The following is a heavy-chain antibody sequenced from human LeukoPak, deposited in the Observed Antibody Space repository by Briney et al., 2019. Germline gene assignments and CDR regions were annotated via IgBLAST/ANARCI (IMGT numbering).Heavy chain of an antibody. CDR3: ARDLSGSGSYYNWFDP. V-gene: IGHV3-30*04. J-gene: IGHJ5*02. Sequence: QTGRSLRLSCAASGFTFSSYAMHRVRQAPGKGLEWVAVISYDGSNKYYADSVKGRFTISRDNSKNTLYLQINSLRAEDTAVYYCARDLSGSGSYYNWFDPWGQGTLVTVSS. CDR1: GFTFSSYA. D-gene: IGHD3-10*01. CDR2: ISYDGSNK.